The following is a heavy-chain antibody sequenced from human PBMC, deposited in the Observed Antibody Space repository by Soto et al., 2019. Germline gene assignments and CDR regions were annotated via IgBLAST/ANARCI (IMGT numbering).Heavy chain of an antibody. J-gene: IGHJ3*02. CDR3: AKDLWRFLSAAADTNAFDI. D-gene: IGHD6-13*01. CDR1: GFTFSDYY. Sequence: EGSLRLSCAASGFTFSDYYLSWIRQAPGKGLEWVSYISSSGSYTNYADSVKGRFTISRDNAKNSLYLQMNSLRAEDTALYYCAKDLWRFLSAAADTNAFDIWGQGTMVTVSS. V-gene: IGHV3-11*05. CDR2: ISSSGSYT.